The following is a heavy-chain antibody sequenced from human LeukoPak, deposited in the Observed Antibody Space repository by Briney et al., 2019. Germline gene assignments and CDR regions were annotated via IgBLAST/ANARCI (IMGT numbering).Heavy chain of an antibody. CDR3: AKDLGEMTTVTWNWFDP. CDR2: LSYDGSNK. D-gene: IGHD4-11*01. V-gene: IGHV3-30-3*01. J-gene: IGHJ5*02. Sequence: PGGSLRLSCAASGFTFSSYAMHWVRQAPGKGLEWVAVLSYDGSNKYYADSVKGRFTISRDNSKDTLYLQMNSLRAEDTAVYYCAKDLGEMTTVTWNWFDPWGQGTLVTVSS. CDR1: GFTFSSYA.